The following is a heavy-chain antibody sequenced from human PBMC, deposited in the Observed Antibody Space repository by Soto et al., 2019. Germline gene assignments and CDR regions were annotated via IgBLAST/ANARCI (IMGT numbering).Heavy chain of an antibody. CDR2: IYSGGYT. V-gene: IGHV3-53*01. CDR1: GFTVSNNY. J-gene: IGHJ4*02. CDR3: GAPPGGGGY. Sequence: EVQLVESGGGLIQPGGSLRLSCAVSGFTVSNNYMSWVRQAPGKGLEGVSVIYSGGYTAYGDSVKGRFTISRDNSKNPLYPKKKTRGAADRAVFYCGAPPGGGGYWGQGTLVTVSS. D-gene: IGHD3-10*01.